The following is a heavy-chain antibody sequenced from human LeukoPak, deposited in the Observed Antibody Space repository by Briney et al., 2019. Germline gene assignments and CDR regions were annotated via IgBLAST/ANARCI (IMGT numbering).Heavy chain of an antibody. V-gene: IGHV3-30*04. CDR3: ARGDRGTAAGNNWFNP. CDR1: GVTFSSDA. Sequence: GRSLRLSCVASGVTFSSDAMHWVRQAPGKGLEWVAVISYDGKEKYHADSVKGRFTISRDNSKNTLYLQMNSLRVEDTAVYYCARGDRGTAAGNNWFNPWGQGTLVTVSS. CDR2: ISYDGKEK. J-gene: IGHJ5*02. D-gene: IGHD6-13*01.